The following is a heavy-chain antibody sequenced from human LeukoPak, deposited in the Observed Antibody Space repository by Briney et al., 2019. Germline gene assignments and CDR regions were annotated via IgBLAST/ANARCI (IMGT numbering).Heavy chain of an antibody. Sequence: PGGSLRLSCAASGFTFSSYWMSWVRQAPGKGLEWVANIKQDGSEKHYVDSVKGRFTISRDNAKNSLYLQMNSLRVEDTAIYYCAKYSGNYGVVYWGQGTLVTVSS. CDR2: IKQDGSEK. CDR1: GFTFSSYW. V-gene: IGHV3-7*01. D-gene: IGHD1-26*01. CDR3: AKYSGNYGVVY. J-gene: IGHJ4*02.